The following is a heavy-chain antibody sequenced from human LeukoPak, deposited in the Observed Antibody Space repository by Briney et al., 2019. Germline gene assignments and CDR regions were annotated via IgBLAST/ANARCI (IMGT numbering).Heavy chain of an antibody. J-gene: IGHJ4*02. CDR2: ISGSGGST. V-gene: IGHV3-23*01. CDR3: ARDMLYLDDY. CDR1: GFIFSRYA. D-gene: IGHD3-9*01. Sequence: GGSLRLSCAASGFIFSRYAMTWVRQAPGKGLEWVSSISGSGGSTYYADSVKGRFTISRDNAKNSLYLQMNSLRAEDTAVYYCARDMLYLDDYWGQGTLVTVSS.